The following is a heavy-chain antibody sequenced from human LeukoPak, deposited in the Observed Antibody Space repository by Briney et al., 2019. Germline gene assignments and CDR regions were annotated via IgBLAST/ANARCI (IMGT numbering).Heavy chain of an antibody. D-gene: IGHD2-21*01. CDR2: NYSGGST. Sequence: GGSLRLPCAASGFTVSSNYMSWVRQAPGKGLEWVSVNYSGGSTYYADSVKGRFTISRDNSKNTLYLQMNSLRAEDTAVYYCARDLTGLDCGGDCYRDAFDIWGQGTMVTVSS. CDR1: GFTVSSNY. J-gene: IGHJ3*02. V-gene: IGHV3-53*01. CDR3: ARDLTGLDCGGDCYRDAFDI.